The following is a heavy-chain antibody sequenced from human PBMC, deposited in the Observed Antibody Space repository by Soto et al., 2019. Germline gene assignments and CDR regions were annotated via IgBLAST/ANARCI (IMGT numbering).Heavy chain of an antibody. J-gene: IGHJ4*02. CDR2: VYHNGLT. V-gene: IGHV4-4*02. D-gene: IGHD2-15*01. CDR3: ARDAALPGEADRFDY. Sequence: LSLPFDVSGDSIGSNVWWSWVRQPPGKGLEWIGEVYHNGLTDYNPSLRGRATMSADMSKNQFSLRVTSVTDADTAIYYCARDAALPGEADRFDYWGQGALVTVSS. CDR1: GDSIGSNVW.